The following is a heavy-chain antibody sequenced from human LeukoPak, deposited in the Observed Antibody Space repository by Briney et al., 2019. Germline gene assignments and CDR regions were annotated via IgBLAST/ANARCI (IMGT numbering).Heavy chain of an antibody. CDR2: ISGSGGST. Sequence: GGSLRPSCAASGFTFSSYAMSWVRQAPGKGLEWVSAISGSGGSTYYADSVKGRFTFSRDNSKNTLYLQMNSLRAEDTAVYYCASFRPPGPFDPWGQGTLVTVSS. V-gene: IGHV3-23*01. CDR3: ASFRPPGPFDP. CDR1: GFTFSSYA. J-gene: IGHJ5*02.